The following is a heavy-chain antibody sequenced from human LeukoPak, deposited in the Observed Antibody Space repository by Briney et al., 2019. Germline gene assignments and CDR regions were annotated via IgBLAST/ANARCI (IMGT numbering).Heavy chain of an antibody. CDR1: GFTFSSYE. V-gene: IGHV3-48*03. Sequence: GGSLRLSCAASGFTFSSYEMNWVRKAPGKGLEWVSYISSSGSTINYAGSVKGRFTTSRDNAKNSLYLQMNSLRAEDTAVYYCATHTIGYSSSGAFDIWGQGTMVTVSS. CDR2: ISSSGSTI. D-gene: IGHD6-13*01. CDR3: ATHTIGYSSSGAFDI. J-gene: IGHJ3*02.